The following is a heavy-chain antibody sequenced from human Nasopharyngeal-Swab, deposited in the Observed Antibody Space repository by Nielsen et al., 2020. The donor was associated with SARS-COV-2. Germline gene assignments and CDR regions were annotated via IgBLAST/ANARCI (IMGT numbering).Heavy chain of an antibody. CDR1: GGSISSYY. V-gene: IGHV4-59*01. Sequence: SETLSLTFTVSGGSISSYYWSWIRQPPGKGLEWIGYIYYSGSTNYNPPLKSRVTISVDTSKNQFSLKLSSVTAADTAVYYCAGETTLTYYFDYWGQGTLVTVSS. J-gene: IGHJ4*02. D-gene: IGHD4-17*01. CDR2: IYYSGST. CDR3: AGETTLTYYFDY.